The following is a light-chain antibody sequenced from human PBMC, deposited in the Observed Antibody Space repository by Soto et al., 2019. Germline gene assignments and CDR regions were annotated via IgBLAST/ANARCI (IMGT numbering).Light chain of an antibody. Sequence: EVVLTQSPGTLSLSPGERATLSCRASQSVSNNYFAWYQQKPGQAPRLLIFGSSDRVTGIPDRFSGSGSGNDITLTISRQKVEGFGIYYCHKYGNTPPYSFGQRTELENK. V-gene: IGKV3-20*01. CDR3: HKYGNTPPYS. J-gene: IGKJ2*03. CDR1: QSVSNNY. CDR2: GSS.